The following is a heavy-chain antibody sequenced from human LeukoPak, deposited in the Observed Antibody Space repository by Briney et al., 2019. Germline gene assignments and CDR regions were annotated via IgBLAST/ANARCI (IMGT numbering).Heavy chain of an antibody. V-gene: IGHV4-59*01. CDR1: GGSLIIYH. Sequence: SETLSLTCTVSGGSLIIYHWSWIRPPPGKGLEWIGYIYYCGITHYNPSLKTRVTISVDTSKNQFPLKVSSVTAADTAVYYCARVARGYSYGYFDYWGQGTVVTVSS. D-gene: IGHD5-18*01. J-gene: IGHJ4*02. CDR2: IYYCGIT. CDR3: ARVARGYSYGYFDY.